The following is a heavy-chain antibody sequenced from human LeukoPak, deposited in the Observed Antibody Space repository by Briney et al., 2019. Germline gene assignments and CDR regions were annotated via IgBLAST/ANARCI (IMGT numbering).Heavy chain of an antibody. J-gene: IGHJ4*02. D-gene: IGHD3-22*01. CDR2: TYHSGST. CDR3: ARSPGITMIVVVNY. Sequence: SETLSLTCTVSGYSISSGYYWGWIRQPPGKGLEWIGSTYHSGSTYYNPSLKSRVTISVDTSKNQFSLKLSSVTAADTAVYYCARSPGITMIVVVNYWGQGTLVTVSS. V-gene: IGHV4-38-2*02. CDR1: GYSISSGYY.